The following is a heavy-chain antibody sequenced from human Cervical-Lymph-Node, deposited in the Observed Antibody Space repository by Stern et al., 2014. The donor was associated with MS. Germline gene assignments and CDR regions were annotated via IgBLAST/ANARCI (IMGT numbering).Heavy chain of an antibody. CDR3: ARIFGNFFDN. V-gene: IGHV3-21*01. CDR2: TTKSDTYT. Sequence: EDQLVESGGGLDKPGGSLRLSCAASGFTFSNHGMNWVRLAPGKGLEWLASTTKSDTYTHYADSVRGRFTISRDNAKNSLYLQMNSLRAEDTAVYYCARIFGNFFDNWGQGTLVTVSS. CDR1: GFTFSNHG. J-gene: IGHJ4*02. D-gene: IGHD3-10*01.